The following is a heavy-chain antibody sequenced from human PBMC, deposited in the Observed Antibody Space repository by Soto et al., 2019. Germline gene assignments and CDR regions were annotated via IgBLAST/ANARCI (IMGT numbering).Heavy chain of an antibody. D-gene: IGHD3-3*01. CDR1: GFTFSSYA. Sequence: GGSLRLSCAASGFTFSSYAMSWVRQAPGKGLEWVSAISGSGGSTYYADSVKGRFTISRDNSKNTLYLQMNSLRAEDTAVYYCAKGDEYYDFWSGPKAFYGMDVWGQGTTVTVSS. J-gene: IGHJ6*02. CDR3: AKGDEYYDFWSGPKAFYGMDV. CDR2: ISGSGGST. V-gene: IGHV3-23*01.